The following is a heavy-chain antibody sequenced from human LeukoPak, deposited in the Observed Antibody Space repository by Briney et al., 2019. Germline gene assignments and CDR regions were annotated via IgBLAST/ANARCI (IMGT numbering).Heavy chain of an antibody. CDR1: GGSISSGSYH. Sequence: ASETLSLTCTVSGGSISSGSYHWIWIRQPPGKGLEWIGSIYHSGSTYYNPPLKSRVTISVDTSKNQFSLKLSSVTAADTAVYYCLIAARPKRSSEFDYWGQGTLVTVSS. CDR3: LIAARPKRSSEFDY. V-gene: IGHV4-39*03. D-gene: IGHD6-6*01. CDR2: IYHSGST. J-gene: IGHJ4*02.